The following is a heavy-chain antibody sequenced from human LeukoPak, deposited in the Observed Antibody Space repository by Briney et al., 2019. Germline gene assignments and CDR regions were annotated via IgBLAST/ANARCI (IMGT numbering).Heavy chain of an antibody. Sequence: ASVKVSCKASEYTFTSYDINWVRQATGQGLEWMGWMNPNSGNTGYAQKFQGRVTMTTDTSTSTAYMELRSLRSDDTAVYYCALQPPAGTDAFDIWGQGTMATVSS. V-gene: IGHV1-8*01. CDR2: MNPNSGNT. CDR1: EYTFTSYD. CDR3: ALQPPAGTDAFDI. J-gene: IGHJ3*02. D-gene: IGHD6-19*01.